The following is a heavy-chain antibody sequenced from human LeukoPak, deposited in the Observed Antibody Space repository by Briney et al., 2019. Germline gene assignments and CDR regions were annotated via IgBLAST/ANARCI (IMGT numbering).Heavy chain of an antibody. CDR3: ARESDSGKDFDC. D-gene: IGHD1-26*01. V-gene: IGHV1-46*01. CDR2: INPDNGNT. CDR1: GYTFTYHY. Sequence: ASVKLSCKASGYTFTYHYIHLVRQAAGQGLEWMGIINPDNGNTNYAQKFQGKGTMTRDTATSTVYMELSSLGSEDTAVYYCARESDSGKDFDCWGQGTLVTVSS. J-gene: IGHJ4*02.